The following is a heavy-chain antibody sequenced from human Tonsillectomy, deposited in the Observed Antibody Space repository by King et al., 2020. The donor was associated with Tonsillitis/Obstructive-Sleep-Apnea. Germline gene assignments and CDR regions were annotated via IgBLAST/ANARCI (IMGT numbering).Heavy chain of an antibody. CDR3: ARAEGYCSGGSCYSVWFDP. Sequence: VQLQQSGPGLVKPSQTLSLTCAISGDSVSSNSAAWNWIRQSPSRGLEXLGXTYYRXXWXNXYAVXVKSRITINPDTSKNQFSLQLNSVTPEDTAVYYCARAEGYCSGGSCYSVWFDPWGQGTLVTVSS. V-gene: IGHV6-1*01. CDR2: TYYRXXWXN. J-gene: IGHJ5*02. D-gene: IGHD2-15*01. CDR1: GDSVSSNSAA.